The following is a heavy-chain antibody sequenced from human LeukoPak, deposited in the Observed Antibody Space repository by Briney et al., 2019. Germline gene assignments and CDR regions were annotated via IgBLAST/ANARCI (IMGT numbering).Heavy chain of an antibody. Sequence: ASVKVSCTASGYTFTSYYMHWVRQAPGQGLEWMGIINPSGGSTSYAQKFQGRVTMTRDMSTSTVYMELSSLRSEHTAVYYCARDGYNSDFDYWGQGTLVTVSP. V-gene: IGHV1-46*01. CDR3: ARDGYNSDFDY. J-gene: IGHJ4*02. D-gene: IGHD5-24*01. CDR1: GYTFTSYY. CDR2: INPSGGST.